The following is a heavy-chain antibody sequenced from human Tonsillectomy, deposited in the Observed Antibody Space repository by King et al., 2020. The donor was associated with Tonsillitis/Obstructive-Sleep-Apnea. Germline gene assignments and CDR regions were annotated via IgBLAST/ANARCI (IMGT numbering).Heavy chain of an antibody. D-gene: IGHD3-9*01. Sequence: VQLVESGGGVVQPGRSLRLSCAASGFTFSTYGMHWVRQASGKGLEWVAVILHDGSNTYYGNSVNGRFTISRDNSKNTLYLQMNSLRDEDTAVYYCAKEARYDILTGNYMDVWGKGTTVTVSS. CDR3: AKEARYDILTGNYMDV. J-gene: IGHJ6*03. CDR2: ILHDGSNT. V-gene: IGHV3-30*18. CDR1: GFTFSTYG.